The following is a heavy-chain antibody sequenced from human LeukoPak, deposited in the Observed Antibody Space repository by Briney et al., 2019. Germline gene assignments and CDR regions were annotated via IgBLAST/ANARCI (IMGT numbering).Heavy chain of an antibody. CDR1: GFTFSSYG. Sequence: PGGSLRLSCAASGFTFSSYGMHWVRQAPGKGLEWVAVIWYDGSNKYYADSVKGRFTISRDNSKNTLYLQMNSLRAEDTAVYYCARTYDYGDYPPGEPPINWGQGTLVTVSS. CDR3: ARTYDYGDYPPGEPPIN. CDR2: IWYDGSNK. D-gene: IGHD4-17*01. V-gene: IGHV3-33*01. J-gene: IGHJ4*02.